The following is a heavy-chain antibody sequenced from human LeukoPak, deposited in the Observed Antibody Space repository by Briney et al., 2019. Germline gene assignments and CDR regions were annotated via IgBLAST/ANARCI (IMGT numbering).Heavy chain of an antibody. CDR3: AKDLWFGELLPNFDY. D-gene: IGHD3-10*01. J-gene: IGHJ4*02. CDR2: ISGSGGST. V-gene: IGHV3-23*01. Sequence: GGSLRLSCAASGFTFSSYAMSWVRQAPGKGLEWVSAISGSGGSTYYADSVKGRFTISRDNSKNTLYLQMNSLRAEDTAVYYCAKDLWFGELLPNFDYWGQGTLVTVSS. CDR1: GFTFSSYA.